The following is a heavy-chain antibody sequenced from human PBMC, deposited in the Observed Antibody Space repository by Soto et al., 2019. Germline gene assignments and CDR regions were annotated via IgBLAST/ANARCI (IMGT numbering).Heavy chain of an antibody. J-gene: IGHJ3*01. D-gene: IGHD1-1*01. CDR1: GLTISGEKY. V-gene: IGHV3-53*01. Sequence: DVQLVESGGGLIQPGESLRLSCAAFGLTISGEKYVAWVRQAPGKGLEWVSALYDVDGSFYADSVTGRFTTSSDSSKTTVYLQMNDLRPDDTAVYYCATWHEREHAFDVWGQGTTVTLSS. CDR2: LYDVDGS. CDR3: ATWHEREHAFDV.